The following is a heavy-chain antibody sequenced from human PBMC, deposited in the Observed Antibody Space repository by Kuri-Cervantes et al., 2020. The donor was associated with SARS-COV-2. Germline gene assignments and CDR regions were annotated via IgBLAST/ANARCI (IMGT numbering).Heavy chain of an antibody. CDR2: ISGSGSYI. D-gene: IGHD3-10*01. V-gene: IGHV3-23*01. CDR3: AKFSGPMVRGVTFLGQFYYYYMDV. J-gene: IGHJ6*03. CDR1: GFSLSRYT. Sequence: GGSLTLSCAASGFSLSRYTMHWVRQAPGKALEWVSSISGSGSYIYYADSVKGRFTISRDNSKNTLYLQMNSLRAEDTAVYYCAKFSGPMVRGVTFLGQFYYYYMDVWGKGTTVTVSS.